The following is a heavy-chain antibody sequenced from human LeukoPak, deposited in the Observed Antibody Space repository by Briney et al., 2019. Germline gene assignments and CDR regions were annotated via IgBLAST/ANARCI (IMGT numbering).Heavy chain of an antibody. D-gene: IGHD3-3*01. Sequence: GASVKVSCKASGGTFSSYAISWVRQAPGQGLEWMGGIIPIFGTANYAQKFQARVTITADESTSTAYMELSSLRYEDTAVYYCARKVQYYDFWSGYGSVGYFDYWGQGTLVTVSS. CDR2: IIPIFGTA. CDR1: GGTFSSYA. CDR3: ARKVQYYDFWSGYGSVGYFDY. V-gene: IGHV1-69*13. J-gene: IGHJ4*02.